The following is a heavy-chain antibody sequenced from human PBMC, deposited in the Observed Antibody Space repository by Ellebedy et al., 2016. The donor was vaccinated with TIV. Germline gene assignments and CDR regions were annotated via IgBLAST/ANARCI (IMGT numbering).Heavy chain of an antibody. CDR3: TTYTSGWFEGNV. D-gene: IGHD6-19*01. V-gene: IGHV3-15*01. CDR1: GFTFRDSY. J-gene: IGHJ6*02. Sequence: GGSLRLXXTASGFTFRDSYMTWLRQAPGKGLEWVGRIKSKTDGGTTDYAAPVKGRFTISRDDSKNTLYLQINSLKTEDTAVYYCTTYTSGWFEGNVWGQGTTVTVSS. CDR2: IKSKTDGGTT.